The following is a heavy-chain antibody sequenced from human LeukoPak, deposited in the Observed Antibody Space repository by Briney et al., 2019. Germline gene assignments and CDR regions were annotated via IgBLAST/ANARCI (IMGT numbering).Heavy chain of an antibody. CDR2: INEDGSTT. CDR1: GFTFSSNW. J-gene: IGHJ4*02. D-gene: IGHD1-26*01. CDR3: VRDLGGRSGH. Sequence: GGSLRLSCAASGFTFSSNWMHWVRQAPGKGLVWVSRINEDGSTTNYADSVKGRSTIFRDNAKHTLYLQMNSLRAEDTAVYYCVRDLGGRSGHWGQGTLVTVSS. V-gene: IGHV3-74*01.